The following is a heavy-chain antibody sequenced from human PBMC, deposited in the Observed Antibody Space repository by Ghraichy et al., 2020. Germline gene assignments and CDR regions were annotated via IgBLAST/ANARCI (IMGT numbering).Heavy chain of an antibody. V-gene: IGHV3-23*01. CDR3: AKGSRGYSGYYFDN. J-gene: IGHJ4*02. Sequence: GGSLRLSCAASGFSFGGYAMSWVRQAPGKGLEWVSAISGSGSSTYYADSVSGRFTISRDNSKNTLYLQMNSLRAEDTALYYCAKGSRGYSGYYFDNWGQGILVTVSS. CDR2: ISGSGSST. D-gene: IGHD5-12*01. CDR1: GFSFGGYA.